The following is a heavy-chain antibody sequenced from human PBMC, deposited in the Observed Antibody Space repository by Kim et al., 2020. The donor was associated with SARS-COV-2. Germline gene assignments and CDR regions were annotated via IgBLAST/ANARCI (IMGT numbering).Heavy chain of an antibody. J-gene: IGHJ5*02. CDR2: ST. D-gene: IGHD3-9*01. CDR3: ARLLRNWFDP. Sequence: STNYNPSLTSRVTISVDTSKNQFSLKLSSVTAADTAVYYCARLLRNWFDPWGQGTLVTVSS. V-gene: IGHV4-59*08.